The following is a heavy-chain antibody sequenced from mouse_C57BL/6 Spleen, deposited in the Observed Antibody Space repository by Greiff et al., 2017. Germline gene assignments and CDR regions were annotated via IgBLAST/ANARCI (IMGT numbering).Heavy chain of an antibody. Sequence: QVQLQQPGAELVKPGASVKMSCKASGYTFTSYWITWVKQRPGPGLEWIGDIYPGCGSTHYNEKFKSKATLTVDTSTSTAYMHLSSLTSADSAAYYCARPPVYDNYGDYWGQGTTLTVSS. CDR3: ARPPVYDNYGDY. D-gene: IGHD2-1*01. CDR2: IYPGCGST. CDR1: GYTFTSYW. J-gene: IGHJ2*01. V-gene: IGHV1-55*01.